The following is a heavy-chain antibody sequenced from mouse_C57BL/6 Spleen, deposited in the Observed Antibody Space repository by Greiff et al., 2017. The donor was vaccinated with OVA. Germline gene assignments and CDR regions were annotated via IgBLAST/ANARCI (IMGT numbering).Heavy chain of an antibody. V-gene: IGHV1-82*01. D-gene: IGHD1-1*01. CDR1: GYAFSSSW. CDR3: ARSYYGSSLDY. CDR2: IYPGDGDT. Sequence: QVQLKESGPELVKPGASVKISCKASGYAFSSSWMNWVKQRPGKGLEWIGRIYPGDGDTNYNGKFKGKATLTADKSSSTAYMQLSSLTSEYSAVYFCARSYYGSSLDYWGQGTTLTVSS. J-gene: IGHJ2*01.